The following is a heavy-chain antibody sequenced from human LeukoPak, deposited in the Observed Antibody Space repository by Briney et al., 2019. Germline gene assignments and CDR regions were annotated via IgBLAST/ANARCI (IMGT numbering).Heavy chain of an antibody. V-gene: IGHV4-59*01. D-gene: IGHD3-3*01. Sequence: SETLSLTCTVSGGSISSYYWSWIQQPPGKGLEWIGYIYYSGSTNYNPSLKSRVTISVDTSKNQFSLKLSSVTAADTAVYYCARGGDFWSDYQNWFDPWGQGTLVTVSS. J-gene: IGHJ5*02. CDR1: GGSISSYY. CDR2: IYYSGST. CDR3: ARGGDFWSDYQNWFDP.